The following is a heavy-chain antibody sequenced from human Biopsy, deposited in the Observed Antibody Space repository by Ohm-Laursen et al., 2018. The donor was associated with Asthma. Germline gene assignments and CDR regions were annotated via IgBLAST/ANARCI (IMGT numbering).Heavy chain of an antibody. D-gene: IGHD7-27*01. CDR3: ARWGSFGFDY. Sequence: SETLSLTCTVSGGSISSGGYYWSWIRQHPGKGLEWIGYIYYSGGTYYNPSLKSRVTISVDTSKNQFSLNLSSVTAADTAVYYCARWGSFGFDYWGQGTLVTVSS. CDR1: GGSISSGGYY. J-gene: IGHJ4*02. CDR2: IYYSGGT. V-gene: IGHV4-31*03.